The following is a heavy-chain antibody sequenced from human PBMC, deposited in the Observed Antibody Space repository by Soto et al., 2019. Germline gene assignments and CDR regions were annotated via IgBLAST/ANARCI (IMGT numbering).Heavy chain of an antibody. CDR1: GFTCRDYS. D-gene: IGHD2-8*01. J-gene: IGHJ6*02. CDR2: ISSIRIYI. CDR3: ARVPHWCMHCLDV. V-gene: IGHV3-21*01. Sequence: GGSLRRSCAVAGFTCRDYSMKWFGQGPGKGREWVASISSIRIYINYADSVKGRITSYRDNARNSRYLQMNTIRAEDTAVFYCARVPHWCMHCLDVWGHGTTVTVSS.